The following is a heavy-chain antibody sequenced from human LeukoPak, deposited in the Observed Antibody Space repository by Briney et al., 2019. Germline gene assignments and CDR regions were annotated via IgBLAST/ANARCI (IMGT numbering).Heavy chain of an antibody. Sequence: PGGSLRLSCAASGFTFSSYGMSWVRQAPGKGLEWVSGTNRRGDITGYADFVKGRFTISRDNSKNTLYLQMNSLRAEDTAVYYCAGTRKWFGELYYFDYWGQGTLVTVSS. CDR1: GFTFSSYG. J-gene: IGHJ4*02. CDR2: TNRRGDIT. V-gene: IGHV3-23*01. CDR3: AGTRKWFGELYYFDY. D-gene: IGHD3-10*01.